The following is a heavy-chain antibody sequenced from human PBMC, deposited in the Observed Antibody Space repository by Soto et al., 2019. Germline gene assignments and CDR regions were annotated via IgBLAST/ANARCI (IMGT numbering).Heavy chain of an antibody. D-gene: IGHD3-22*01. Sequence: QDPGQGLEWMGWISAYNGNTNYAQKLQGRVTMTTDTSTSTAYMELRSLRSDDTAVYYCASLLLAFGSRGHYYTVAGCKGTRFTDSS. V-gene: IGHV1-18*01. CDR3: ASLLLAFGSRGHYYTVA. J-gene: IGHJ6*03. CDR2: ISAYNGNT.